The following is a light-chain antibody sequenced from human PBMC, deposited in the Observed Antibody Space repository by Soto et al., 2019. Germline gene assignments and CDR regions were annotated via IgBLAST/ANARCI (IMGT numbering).Light chain of an antibody. CDR2: GAS. J-gene: IGKJ5*01. Sequence: EIVMTQSPPTLSVSPGERATLSCRASQSVSSNLAWYQQKPGQAPRLLIYGASTRATGIPASFSGSGSGTXXXXXXXXLXSEDFAVYYCQQYNNWPPITFGQGTRLEIK. CDR3: QQYNNWPPIT. V-gene: IGKV3-15*01. CDR1: QSVSSN.